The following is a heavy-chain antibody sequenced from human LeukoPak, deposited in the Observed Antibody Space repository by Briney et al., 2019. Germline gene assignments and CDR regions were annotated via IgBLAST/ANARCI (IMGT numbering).Heavy chain of an antibody. J-gene: IGHJ4*02. CDR3: AKAITMIVVVIDY. CDR2: IKSKTDGGTT. CDR1: GFTFSSAW. D-gene: IGHD3-22*01. Sequence: GGSLRLSCAASGFTFSSAWMSWVRQAPGKGLEWVGRIKSKTDGGTTDYAAPVKGRFTISRDDSKNTLYLQMNSLRAEDTAVYYCAKAITMIVVVIDYWGQGTLVTVSS. V-gene: IGHV3-15*01.